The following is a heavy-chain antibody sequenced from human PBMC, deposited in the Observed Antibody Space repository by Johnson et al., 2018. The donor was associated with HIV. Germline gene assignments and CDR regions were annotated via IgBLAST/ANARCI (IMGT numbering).Heavy chain of an antibody. D-gene: IGHD3-22*01. J-gene: IGHJ3*02. V-gene: IGHV3-30-3*02. CDR1: GFTFSDYA. Sequence: QVQLVESGGGVVQPGRSLRLSCVASGFTFSDYALHWVRQTPGKRLEWVAVISYDGTNADYGDSLKGRFTMSRDNSKNTLYLQMNSLRAEDTAVYYCAKTYYYDSSGSLDAFDIWGQGTMVTVSS. CDR3: AKTYYYDSSGSLDAFDI. CDR2: ISYDGTNA.